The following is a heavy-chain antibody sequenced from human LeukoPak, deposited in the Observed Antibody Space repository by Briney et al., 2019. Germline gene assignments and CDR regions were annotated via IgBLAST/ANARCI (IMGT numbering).Heavy chain of an antibody. V-gene: IGHV3-7*01. D-gene: IGHD3-16*01. J-gene: IGHJ3*02. CDR2: IKKDGSEK. Sequence: GGSLRLSCAASGFTFSSYWMSWVRQAPGKGLEWVANIKKDGSEKYYVDSVKGRFTISRDNAKNTLYLQMNSLRAEDTAVYYCAREKERLGGSEAFDMWGQGTMVTVSS. CDR1: GFTFSSYW. CDR3: AREKERLGGSEAFDM.